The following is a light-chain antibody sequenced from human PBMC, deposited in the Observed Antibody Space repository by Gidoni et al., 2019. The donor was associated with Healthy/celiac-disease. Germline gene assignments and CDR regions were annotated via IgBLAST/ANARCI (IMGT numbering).Light chain of an antibody. V-gene: IGKV1-5*03. Sequence: DIQMTQSPSTLAASVGDRVTITCRASQSISSWLAWYQQKPGKAPKLLIYKASSLESGVPSRFSGSGSGTEFTLTISSLQPDDFATYYCQQYNSYPYTFGQGTKLEIK. J-gene: IGKJ2*01. CDR1: QSISSW. CDR2: KAS. CDR3: QQYNSYPYT.